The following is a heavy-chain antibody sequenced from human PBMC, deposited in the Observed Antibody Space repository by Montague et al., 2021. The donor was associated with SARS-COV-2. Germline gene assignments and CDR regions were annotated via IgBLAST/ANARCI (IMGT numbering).Heavy chain of an antibody. CDR2: IHYSGST. CDR3: ARVVELDVFSVDCYGLDV. D-gene: IGHD2-21*02. J-gene: IGHJ6*02. Sequence: SETLSLTCTVSGGSLSSFYWSWIRQPPGKGLEYIGYIHYSGSTNFNPSLNSRVSISLDTSKNQFSLNLRSVTTADTAVYYCARVVELDVFSVDCYGLDVWGQGTTVTVSS. V-gene: IGHV4-59*01. CDR1: GGSLSSFY.